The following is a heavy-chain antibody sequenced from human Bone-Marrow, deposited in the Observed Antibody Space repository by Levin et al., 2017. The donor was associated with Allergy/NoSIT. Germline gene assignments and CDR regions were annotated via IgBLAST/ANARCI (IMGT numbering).Heavy chain of an antibody. CDR3: AKDTYTCSGGSCYFFDY. CDR2: ISLDGNTQ. Sequence: QTGGSLRLSCAVSGFTFRNYAMHWVRQAPGRGLEWVAFISLDGNTQYYADSVKGRFTVSRDNSNNTLHLQMNSLRVEGTAIYYCAKDTYTCSGGSCYFFDYWGQGALVTVSS. J-gene: IGHJ4*02. V-gene: IGHV3-30*18. CDR1: GFTFRNYA. D-gene: IGHD2-15*01.